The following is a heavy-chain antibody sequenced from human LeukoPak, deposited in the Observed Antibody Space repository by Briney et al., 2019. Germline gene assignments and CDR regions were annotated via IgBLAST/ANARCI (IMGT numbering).Heavy chain of an antibody. CDR2: INWNGGST. D-gene: IGHD4-23*01. Sequence: GGSLRLSCAASGFTFDDYGMSWVRQGPGKGLEWVSFINWNGGSTGYVDSVKGRFTISRDNAKNSLYLQMNSLRAEGTALYYCARDRLSAAVAFDYWGQGTLVTVSS. CDR3: ARDRLSAAVAFDY. V-gene: IGHV3-20*04. J-gene: IGHJ4*02. CDR1: GFTFDDYG.